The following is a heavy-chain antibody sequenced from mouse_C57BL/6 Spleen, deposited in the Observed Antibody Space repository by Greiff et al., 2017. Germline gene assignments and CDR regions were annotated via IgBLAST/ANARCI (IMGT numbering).Heavy chain of an antibody. CDR2: ISDGGSYT. J-gene: IGHJ4*01. CDR1: GFTFSSYA. V-gene: IGHV5-4*01. Sequence: EVMLVESGGGLVKPGGSLKLSCAASGFTFSSYAMSWVRQTPEKRLEWVATISDGGSYTYYPDNVKGRFTISRDNTKNNLYLQMSHLKSEDTAMYYCARDPTVVPYYAMDYWGQGTSVTVSS. CDR3: ARDPTVVPYYAMDY. D-gene: IGHD1-1*01.